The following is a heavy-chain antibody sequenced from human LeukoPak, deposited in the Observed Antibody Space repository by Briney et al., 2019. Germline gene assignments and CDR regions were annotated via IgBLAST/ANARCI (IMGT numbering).Heavy chain of an antibody. Sequence: SETLSLTCGVYGGSFSGYYWSWIRQPPGKGLEWLGEINHSGSTNYNPSLKSRVTISVDTSKTQFSLKLSSVTAADTAVYYCARVGGYSSSWGWTTLGGQGTLVTV. J-gene: IGHJ4*02. CDR1: GGSFSGYY. D-gene: IGHD6-13*01. CDR2: INHSGST. CDR3: ARVGGYSSSWGWTTL. V-gene: IGHV4-34*01.